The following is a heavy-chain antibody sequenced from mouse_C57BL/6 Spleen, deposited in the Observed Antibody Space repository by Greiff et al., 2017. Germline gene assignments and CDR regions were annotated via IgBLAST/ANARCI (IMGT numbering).Heavy chain of an antibody. Sequence: VQLQQPGAELVRPGSSVKLSCKASGYTFTSYWMDWVKQRPGQGLEWIGNIYPSDSETHYNQKFKDKATLTVDKSSSTAYMQLSSLTSEDSAVYDGARDGAGSFAYWGQGTLVTVSA. CDR1: GYTFTSYW. CDR2: IYPSDSET. D-gene: IGHD3-2*02. V-gene: IGHV1-61*01. J-gene: IGHJ3*01. CDR3: ARDGAGSFAY.